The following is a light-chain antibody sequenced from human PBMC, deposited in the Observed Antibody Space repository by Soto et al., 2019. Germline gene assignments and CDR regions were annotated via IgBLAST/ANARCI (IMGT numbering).Light chain of an antibody. V-gene: IGKV3-20*01. Sequence: DIGLTQSPGTLSLSPGERATLSCRASQSVSSRSLAWYQQKPGQAPRLLISGAYSRAADIPYRFSGSGSETDFPLTINRLEPEDFAFYYCQQHDSSPLTFGQGTKVEIK. CDR2: GAY. J-gene: IGKJ1*01. CDR3: QQHDSSPLT. CDR1: QSVSSRS.